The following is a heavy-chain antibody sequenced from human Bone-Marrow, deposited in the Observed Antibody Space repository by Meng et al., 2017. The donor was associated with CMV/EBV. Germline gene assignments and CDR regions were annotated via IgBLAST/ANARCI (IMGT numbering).Heavy chain of an antibody. CDR3: ARVSSASDGYYRGHLDY. V-gene: IGHV3-53*01. Sequence: GGSLRLSCAASGLTDSNDFMAWVRQAPGKGLEFVSIIYSGGNSFAADSVKGRFTISRDTTKNTVSLQMNSLRAEDTAVYYCARVSSASDGYYRGHLDYWGQGALVTVSS. CDR1: GLTDSNDF. CDR2: IYSGGNS. D-gene: IGHD3-22*01. J-gene: IGHJ4*02.